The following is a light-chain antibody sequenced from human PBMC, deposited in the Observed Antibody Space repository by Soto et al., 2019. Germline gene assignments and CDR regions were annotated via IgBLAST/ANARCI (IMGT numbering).Light chain of an antibody. V-gene: IGKV3-20*01. CDR1: QSVGRNY. Sequence: EIVLTQSPGTLSLSPGERATLSFRASQSVGRNYLARYQQKPGQAPGLLIYTASRRATGIPDRCSGSGSGTDFTLTISRLEPDDFAVSYCQQYASSPLTVGGGTKVEIK. CDR2: TAS. J-gene: IGKJ4*01. CDR3: QQYASSPLT.